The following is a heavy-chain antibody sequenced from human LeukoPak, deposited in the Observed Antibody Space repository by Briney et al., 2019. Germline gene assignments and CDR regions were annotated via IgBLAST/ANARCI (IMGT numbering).Heavy chain of an antibody. CDR1: GDSITTSY. CDR3: ARRGFDIVVVPAADAFDI. Sequence: WETLSLTCTVFGDSITTSYWNWIRQPPGKELEWIGYIFYRAGSTNYKPSLKGRVTISLDTSNNQFSLKLSSVTAADTAVYYCARRGFDIVVVPAADAFDIWGQGTMVTVSS. CDR2: IFYRAGST. J-gene: IGHJ3*02. V-gene: IGHV4-59*01. D-gene: IGHD2-2*01.